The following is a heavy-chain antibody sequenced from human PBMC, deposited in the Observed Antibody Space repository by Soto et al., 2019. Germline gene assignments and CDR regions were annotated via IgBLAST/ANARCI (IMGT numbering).Heavy chain of an antibody. V-gene: IGHV4-34*01. D-gene: IGHD6-13*01. CDR2: INHSGST. CDR1: GGSFSGYY. CDR3: AVPHSSSWYRDYYYYGMDV. Sequence: SETLSLTXAVYGGSFSGYYWSWIRQPPGKGLEWIGEINHSGSTNYNPSLKSRVTISVDTSKNPFSLKLSSVTAADTAVYYCAVPHSSSWYRDYYYYGMDVWGQGTTVTVSS. J-gene: IGHJ6*02.